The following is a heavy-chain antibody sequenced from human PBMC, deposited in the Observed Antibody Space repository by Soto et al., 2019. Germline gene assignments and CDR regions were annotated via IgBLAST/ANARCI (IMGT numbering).Heavy chain of an antibody. Sequence: PGGSLRLSCAASGFTFSSNWRHWVRQAPGKGLVCVSRINSDGSITSYADSVKGQFTISRDNAKNTLYLQMNSLRADDTAVYYCARGSSSWYVSFDYWGQGILVTVYS. V-gene: IGHV3-74*01. CDR1: GFTFSSNW. CDR2: INSDGSIT. D-gene: IGHD6-13*01. J-gene: IGHJ4*02. CDR3: ARGSSSWYVSFDY.